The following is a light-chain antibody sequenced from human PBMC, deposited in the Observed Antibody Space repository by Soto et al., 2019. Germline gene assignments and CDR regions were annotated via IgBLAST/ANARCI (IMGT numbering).Light chain of an antibody. V-gene: IGLV2-11*01. CDR2: DVS. Sequence: QSALTQPRSVSGSPGQSVTISCTGPTIDVDSSNYVSRYQQHPGKAPKRMIYDVSERPSGVPDRFSGSKSGSTASLTISGLQAEDEADYYCSSYARSNNFVFGTGTKVTVL. CDR3: SSYARSNNFV. CDR1: TIDVDSSNY. J-gene: IGLJ1*01.